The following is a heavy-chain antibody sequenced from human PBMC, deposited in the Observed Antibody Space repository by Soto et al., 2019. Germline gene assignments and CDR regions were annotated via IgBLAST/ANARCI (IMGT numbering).Heavy chain of an antibody. Sequence: SETLSLTCTVSGGSISSSSYFWGWIRQPPGKGLEWIGSIYYSGSTYYNPSLKSRVTITVDRSKNQFSLKLSSVTAADTAVYYCATAPGPYWGQGTLVTVSS. CDR3: ATAPGPY. CDR2: IYYSGST. V-gene: IGHV4-39*07. J-gene: IGHJ4*02. D-gene: IGHD2-21*02. CDR1: GGSISSSSYF.